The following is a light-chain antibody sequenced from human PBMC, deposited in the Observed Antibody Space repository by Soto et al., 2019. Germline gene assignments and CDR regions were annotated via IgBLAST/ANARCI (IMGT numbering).Light chain of an antibody. CDR1: NFNVKNNY. J-gene: IGLJ7*01. Sequence: QLVLTQPRSLSGTPGQRVTISCSGSNFNVKNNYVYWYQQFAGTAPKLLIYSNNRRPSGVPDRFSGSKSGSSASLAISGLRPEDKADYYCASWDDSLSETVFGGGTQLTVL. CDR2: SNN. CDR3: ASWDDSLSETV. V-gene: IGLV1-47*01.